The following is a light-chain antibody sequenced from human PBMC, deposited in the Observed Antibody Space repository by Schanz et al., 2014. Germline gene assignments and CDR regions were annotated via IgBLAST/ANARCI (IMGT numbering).Light chain of an antibody. CDR3: QQSYTFPRT. Sequence: DIQMTQSPSSLSASVGDRVTITCRASHNIDNYLFWYQQKPGKAPNLLIYPASTLQSAVPSRFSGSGSGTDFTLTIYGLQSEDFGTYYCQQSYTFPRTFGQGTKVEIK. CDR2: PAS. V-gene: IGKV1-39*01. CDR1: HNIDNY. J-gene: IGKJ1*01.